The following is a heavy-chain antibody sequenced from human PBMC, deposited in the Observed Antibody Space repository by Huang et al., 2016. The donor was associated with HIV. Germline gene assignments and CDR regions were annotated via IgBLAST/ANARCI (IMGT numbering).Heavy chain of an antibody. CDR2: IIGSGSST. Sequence: EVQLLESGGGLVQPGGSLRLYCAASIFTFSTSAMSWVRQAPGKGLEWVAGIIGSGSSTYYADSVKGRFTISRDNSRNTLYLQMKSLRVEDTAIYYCAKGSERSLTGPKYQYYFDYWGQGTLVTVSS. CDR1: IFTFSTSA. J-gene: IGHJ4*02. V-gene: IGHV3-23*01. D-gene: IGHD3-3*01. CDR3: AKGSERSLTGPKYQYYFDY.